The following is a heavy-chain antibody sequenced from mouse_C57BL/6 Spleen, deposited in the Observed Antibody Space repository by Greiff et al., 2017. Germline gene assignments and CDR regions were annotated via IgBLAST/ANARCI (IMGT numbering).Heavy chain of an antibody. CDR2: ISNLAYSI. J-gene: IGHJ4*01. Sequence: LVGSGGGFVQPGGSPKLSCAASGFTFSDYGMAWVRQAPRKGAEWVAFISNLAYSIYYADTVTGRFTISRENAKNTLYLEMSSLRSEDTAMYYCARRATKHAMDYWGQGTSVTVSS. CDR1: GFTFSDYG. CDR3: ARRATKHAMDY. D-gene: IGHD1-2*01. V-gene: IGHV5-15*04.